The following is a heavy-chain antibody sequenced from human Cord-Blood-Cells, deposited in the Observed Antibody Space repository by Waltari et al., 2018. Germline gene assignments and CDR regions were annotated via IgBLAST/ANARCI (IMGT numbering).Heavy chain of an antibody. CDR2: IIPIFGTA. V-gene: IGHV1-69*01. CDR3: ASLSSSWYNYYYYYMDV. Sequence: QVQLVQSGAEVKKPGSSVKVSCKASGGTFSSYAISWLRQAPGQGLEWMGGIIPIFGTANYAQKFQGRVTITADESTSTAYMELSSLRSEDTAVYYCASLSSSWYNYYYYYMDVWGKGTTVTVSS. D-gene: IGHD6-13*01. CDR1: GGTFSSYA. J-gene: IGHJ6*03.